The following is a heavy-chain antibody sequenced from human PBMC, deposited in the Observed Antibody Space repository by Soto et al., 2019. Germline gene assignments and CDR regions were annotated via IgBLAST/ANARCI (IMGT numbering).Heavy chain of an antibody. CDR2: INPSGGST. J-gene: IGHJ4*02. D-gene: IGHD4-17*01. CDR3: ARDLPPDQFYGDLRSTSFDY. V-gene: IGHV1-46*01. CDR1: GYTFTSYY. Sequence: ASVKVSCKASGYTFTSYYMHWMRQAPGQGLEWMGIINPSGGSTSYAQKFQGRVTMTRDTSTSTVYMELSSLRSEDTAVYYCARDLPPDQFYGDLRSTSFDYWGQGTLVTVSS.